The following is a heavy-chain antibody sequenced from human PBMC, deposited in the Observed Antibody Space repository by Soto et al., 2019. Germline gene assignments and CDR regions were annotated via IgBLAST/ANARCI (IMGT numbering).Heavy chain of an antibody. CDR2: ISTTSTYI. D-gene: IGHD3-10*02. CDR1: GFTFSGDA. V-gene: IGHV3-21*01. J-gene: IGHJ6*02. Sequence: GGSLRLSCAAYGFTFSGDAMNWVRQAPGKGLEWVSSISTTSTYIYYAESVKGRFTISRDNANNSLHLQMNSLRAEDTAVYYCVRDYVMDVWGQGTTVTVSS. CDR3: VRDYVMDV.